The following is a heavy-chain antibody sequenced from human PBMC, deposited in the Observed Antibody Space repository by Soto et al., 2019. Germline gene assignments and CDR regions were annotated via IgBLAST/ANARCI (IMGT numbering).Heavy chain of an antibody. CDR1: GVSITSHY. CDR3: ARDLRSRGWFDP. V-gene: IGHV4-59*11. CDR2: TYFRGSA. Sequence: LSLTCDVSGVSITSHYWNWIRQSPGMGLEWIGSTYFRGSASYNPSLKSRVTISLDTSKDQLSLTLSAVTAADSAVYYCARDLRSRGWFDPWGPGILVTVSS. J-gene: IGHJ5*02.